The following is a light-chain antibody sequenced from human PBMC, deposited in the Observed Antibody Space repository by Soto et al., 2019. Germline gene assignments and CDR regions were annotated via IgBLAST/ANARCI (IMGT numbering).Light chain of an antibody. CDR1: TEAVTSGSF. CDR3: ILHYRRGYV. V-gene: IGLV7-43*01. CDR2: STG. J-gene: IGLJ1*01. Sequence: QAVVTQEPSLTVSPGGTVTLTCASSTEAVTSGSFPNWFQQKPGQAPRSLIFSTGNRHSWTPARFTGFLLGGKAALTLSDVRPEDEADYYCILHYRRGYVFGNGKKVTVL.